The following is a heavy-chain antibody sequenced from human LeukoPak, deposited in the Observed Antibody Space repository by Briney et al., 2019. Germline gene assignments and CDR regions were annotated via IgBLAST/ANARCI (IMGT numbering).Heavy chain of an antibody. D-gene: IGHD3-16*01. Sequence: GASVKVSCKASGYTFTSYYMHWVRQAPGQGLEWMGIINPSGGSTTYAQKFQGRVTMTRDTSTSAVYMELSSLRSEDTAVYYCAREHRDPGMGGYYYYYMDVWGKGTTVTISS. CDR3: AREHRDPGMGGYYYYYMDV. CDR2: INPSGGST. V-gene: IGHV1-46*01. CDR1: GYTFTSYY. J-gene: IGHJ6*03.